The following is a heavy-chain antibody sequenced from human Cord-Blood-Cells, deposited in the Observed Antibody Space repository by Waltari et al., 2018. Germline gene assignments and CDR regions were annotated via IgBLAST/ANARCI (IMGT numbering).Heavy chain of an antibody. D-gene: IGHD3-10*01. J-gene: IGHJ2*01. CDR2: IGTAGDT. V-gene: IGHV3-13*01. Sequence: EVQLVESGGGLVQPGGSLRLSCAASGFTFRSYDIHWVRQATGKGLEWVSAIGTAGDTYYPGSVKGRFTISRENAKNSLYLQMNSLRAGDTAVYYCARDPGDDRYFDLWGRGTLVTVSS. CDR3: ARDPGDDRYFDL. CDR1: GFTFRSYD.